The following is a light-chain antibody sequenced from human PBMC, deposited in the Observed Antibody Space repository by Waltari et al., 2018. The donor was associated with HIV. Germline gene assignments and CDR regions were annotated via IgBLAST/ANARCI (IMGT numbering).Light chain of an antibody. J-gene: IGKJ4*01. CDR2: WAS. CDR3: QQYYSTPLT. CDR1: QSVLYSSNNNNY. Sequence: DIVMTQSPDSLAVSLGARATISCKSSQSVLYSSNNNNYLAWYQQKPGQPPKLLIYWASTRESGVPDRFSGSGSGTDFTLTISSLQAEDVAVYYCQQYYSTPLTFGGGTKVEIK. V-gene: IGKV4-1*01.